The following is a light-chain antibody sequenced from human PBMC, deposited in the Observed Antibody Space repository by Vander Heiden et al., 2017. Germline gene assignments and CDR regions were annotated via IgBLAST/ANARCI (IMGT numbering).Light chain of an antibody. CDR3: QQYDNWPYT. J-gene: IGKJ2*01. V-gene: IGKV3-15*01. CDR1: QSVDNK. CDR2: GAA. Sequence: EIVMTQSPASLSVCPGGRAALPCRASQSVDNKLGWYLQKPGQAPRLLFYGAASRATGVPARFSASGSGTEFALTISSLQPEDLGTYYCQQYDNWPYTFAQGTKLEI.